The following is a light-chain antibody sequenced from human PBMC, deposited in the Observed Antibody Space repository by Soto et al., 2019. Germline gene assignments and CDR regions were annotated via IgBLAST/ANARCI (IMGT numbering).Light chain of an antibody. CDR1: SSDVGGYNY. Sequence: LTQPPSASGSPGQSVTISCTGTSSDVGGYNYVSWYQQHPGKAPKLMIYEVSKRPSGVPDRFSGSKSGNTASLTVSGLQAEDEADYYCSSYAGSNNLRVFGTGTKVTVL. CDR3: SSYAGSNNLRV. V-gene: IGLV2-8*01. J-gene: IGLJ1*01. CDR2: EVS.